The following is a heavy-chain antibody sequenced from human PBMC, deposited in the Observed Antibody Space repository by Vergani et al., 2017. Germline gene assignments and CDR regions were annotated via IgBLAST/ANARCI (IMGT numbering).Heavy chain of an antibody. J-gene: IGHJ6*03. D-gene: IGHD6-19*01. CDR2: IFPSGNS. V-gene: IGHV4-30-2*01. Sequence: QLQLQESGSGLVKPSQTLSLTCAVSGDSITNGGVSWNWIRQPPGKGPEWNGYIFPSGNSHYNPSLKKRVSISLDKSKNQVSLLVNSVTAEDTAVYFYARASLTALAGYYYYMDVWGKGKTVAVSS. CDR1: GDSITNGGVS. CDR3: ARASLTALAGYYYYMDV.